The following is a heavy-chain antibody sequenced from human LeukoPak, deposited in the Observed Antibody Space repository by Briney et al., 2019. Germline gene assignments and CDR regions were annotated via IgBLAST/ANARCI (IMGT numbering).Heavy chain of an antibody. CDR2: INPNSGGT. D-gene: IGHD1-26*01. CDR3: ARGGGSYYEFRIFTPIDY. Sequence: ASVKVSCKASGYTFTGYYTHWVRQAPGQGLEWMGWINPNSGGTNYAQKFQGRVTMTRDTSISTAYMELSRLRSDDTAVYYCARGGGSYYEFRIFTPIDYWGQGTLVTVSS. V-gene: IGHV1-2*02. J-gene: IGHJ4*02. CDR1: GYTFTGYY.